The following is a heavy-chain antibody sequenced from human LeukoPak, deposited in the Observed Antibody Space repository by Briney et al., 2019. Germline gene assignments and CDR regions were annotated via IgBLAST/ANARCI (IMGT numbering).Heavy chain of an antibody. Sequence: GGSLRLSCVASGFTFSNYGIHWVRQAPGKGLEWVAFIRYGGSNKYYTDSVKGRFTISRDNSKNTLYLQMNSLRAEDTAVYYCAKGRGWEASYYYYYMDVWGKGTTVTISS. V-gene: IGHV3-30*02. CDR2: IRYGGSNK. CDR1: GFTFSNYG. CDR3: AKGRGWEASYYYYYMDV. D-gene: IGHD1-26*01. J-gene: IGHJ6*03.